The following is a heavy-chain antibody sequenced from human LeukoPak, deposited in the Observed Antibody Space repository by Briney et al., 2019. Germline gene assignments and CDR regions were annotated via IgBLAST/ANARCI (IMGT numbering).Heavy chain of an antibody. J-gene: IGHJ4*02. CDR3: AKAVVGATIPFDY. CDR2: ISGSGGST. D-gene: IGHD1-26*01. V-gene: IGHV3-23*01. Sequence: PGGSLRLSCAASGFSFSSYAMSWVRQAPGKGLEWVSAISGSGGSTYYADSVKGRFTISRDNSKNTLYLQMNSLRAEDTAVYYCAKAVVGATIPFDYWGQGTLVTVSS. CDR1: GFSFSSYA.